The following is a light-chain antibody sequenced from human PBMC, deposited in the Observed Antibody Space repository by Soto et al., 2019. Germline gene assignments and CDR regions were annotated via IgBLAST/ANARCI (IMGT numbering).Light chain of an antibody. CDR3: QQYAESPLT. CDR1: QSVSSN. CDR2: GAS. J-gene: IGKJ4*01. V-gene: IGKV3-15*01. Sequence: EIVMTQSPATLSVSPGARAPLSCRASQSVSSNLAWYQQKPGQAPRLLIYGASTRATGIPARFSGSGSGTEFTLIISSLQSEDSAVYYCQQYAESPLTFGGGTKV.